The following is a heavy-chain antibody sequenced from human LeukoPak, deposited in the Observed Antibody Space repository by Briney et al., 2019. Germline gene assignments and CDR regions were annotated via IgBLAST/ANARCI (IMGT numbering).Heavy chain of an antibody. V-gene: IGHV3-53*01. D-gene: IGHD3-10*01. CDR1: GFTVGTNY. CDR3: ARGFGGDLLGYYFDS. CDR2: ISGGGLT. J-gene: IGHJ4*02. Sequence: GGPLRLSCAASGFTVGTNYVTWVRQAPGKGLEWVSFISGGGLTYFADSVKGRFTISRDYSKNTVYLQLNSLRADDTAMYFCARGFGGDLLGYYFDSWGQGTLVTVSS.